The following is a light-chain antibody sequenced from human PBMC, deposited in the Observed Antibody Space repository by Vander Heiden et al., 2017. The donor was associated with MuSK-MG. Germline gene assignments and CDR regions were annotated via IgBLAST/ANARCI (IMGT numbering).Light chain of an antibody. CDR2: DAS. V-gene: IGKV1-33*01. Sequence: DIQMTQSPSSLSASVGDRVTITCQASQDISNYLNWYQQKPGKAPKLLIYDASNLETGVPSRFSGSGSGTDFTFTISSLQPEDVATYYCQQEDNLPITFGQGTQVEIK. J-gene: IGKJ5*01. CDR3: QQEDNLPIT. CDR1: QDISNY.